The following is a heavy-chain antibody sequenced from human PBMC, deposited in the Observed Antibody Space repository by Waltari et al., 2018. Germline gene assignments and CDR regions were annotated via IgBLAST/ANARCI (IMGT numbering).Heavy chain of an antibody. V-gene: IGHV3-30*18. D-gene: IGHD5-12*01. CDR1: GFIFGNCN. Sequence: QFQLVESGGGVVQPGRSLRLSCAASGFIFGNCNMHWVRQTPGQGVQGVAAISHDGSNKDYADSVKSRFTVSRDKSNNTLYLQINSLRADDTGIYFCVKYSGFDYFFDYWGQGTLVTVSS. CDR2: ISHDGSNK. J-gene: IGHJ4*02. CDR3: VKYSGFDYFFDY.